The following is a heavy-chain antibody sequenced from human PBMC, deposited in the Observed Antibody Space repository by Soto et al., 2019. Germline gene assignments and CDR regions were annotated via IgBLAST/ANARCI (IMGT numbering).Heavy chain of an antibody. J-gene: IGHJ6*02. V-gene: IGHV3-30-3*01. CDR1: GFTFSSYA. CDR3: ARDLEVAAAGPYYYYGMDV. D-gene: IGHD6-13*01. CDR2: ISYDGSNK. Sequence: GGSLRLPCAASGFTFSSYAMHWVRQAPGKGLEWVAVISYDGSNKYYADSVKGRFTISRDNSKNTLYLQMNSLRAEDTAVYYCARDLEVAAAGPYYYYGMDVWGQGTTVTVSS.